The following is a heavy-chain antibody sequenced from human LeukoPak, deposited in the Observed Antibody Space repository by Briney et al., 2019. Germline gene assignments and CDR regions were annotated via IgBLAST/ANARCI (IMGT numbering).Heavy chain of an antibody. V-gene: IGHV3-23*01. CDR1: GFTFASYA. J-gene: IGHJ3*02. CDR3: AKFRSDSRDAFDI. D-gene: IGHD3-22*01. Sequence: GGSLRLSCAASGFTFASYAMSWVRQGPGQGLEWVLIISDSTTSTYYADSVKGRFTISRDNSKNTLYLQMNSLRAEDTAVYYCAKFRSDSRDAFDIWGQGTLVTVSS. CDR2: ISDSTTST.